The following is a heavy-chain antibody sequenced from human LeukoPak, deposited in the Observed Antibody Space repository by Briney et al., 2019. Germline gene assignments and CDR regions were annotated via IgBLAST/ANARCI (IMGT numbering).Heavy chain of an antibody. CDR3: ARGDSSGWTFDY. Sequence: PSETLSLTCTVSGGSISSYYWGWIRQPPGKGLEWIGSIYYSGSTYYNPSLKSRVTISVDTSKNQFSLKLSSVTAADTAVYYCARGDSSGWTFDYWGQGTLVTVSS. D-gene: IGHD6-19*01. CDR1: GGSISSYY. V-gene: IGHV4-39*07. J-gene: IGHJ4*02. CDR2: IYYSGST.